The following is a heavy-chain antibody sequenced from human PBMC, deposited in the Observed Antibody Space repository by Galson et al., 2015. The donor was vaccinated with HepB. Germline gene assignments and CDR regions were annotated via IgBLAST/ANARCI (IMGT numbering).Heavy chain of an antibody. V-gene: IGHV4-30-2*01. CDR2: IYHSGST. D-gene: IGHD5-18*01. CDR1: GGSISSGGYS. J-gene: IGHJ3*02. CDR3: ASLYSYGPRTRGAFDI. Sequence: TLSLTCAVSGGSISSGGYSWSWIRQPPGKGLEWIGYIYHSGSTYYNPSLKSRVTISVDRSKNQFSLKLSSVTAADTAVYYCASLYSYGPRTRGAFDIWGQGTMVTVSS.